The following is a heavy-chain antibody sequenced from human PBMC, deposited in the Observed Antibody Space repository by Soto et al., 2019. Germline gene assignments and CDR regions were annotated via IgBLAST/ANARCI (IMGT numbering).Heavy chain of an antibody. CDR3: ARLSIADRPDGMDV. CDR1: GFTVSSNY. Sequence: GGSLRLSCAASGFTVSSNYMSWVRQAPGKGLEWVSVIYSGGSTYYADSVKGRFTISRDNSKNTLYLQMNSLRAEDTAVYYCARLSIADRPDGMDVWGQGTTVTVSS. D-gene: IGHD6-6*01. V-gene: IGHV3-53*01. J-gene: IGHJ6*02. CDR2: IYSGGST.